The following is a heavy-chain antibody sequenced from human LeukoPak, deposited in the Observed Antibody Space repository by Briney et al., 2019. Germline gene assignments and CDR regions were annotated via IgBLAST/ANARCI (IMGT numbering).Heavy chain of an antibody. CDR1: GGSFSGYY. Sequence: PSETLSLTCAVYGGSFSGYYWSWIRQPPGKGLEWIGEINHSGSTNYNPSLKSRVTISVDTSKNQFSPKLSSVTAADTAVYYCARGHNSGSYGYWGQETLVTVSS. V-gene: IGHV4-34*01. CDR3: ARGHNSGSYGY. D-gene: IGHD1-26*01. CDR2: INHSGST. J-gene: IGHJ4*02.